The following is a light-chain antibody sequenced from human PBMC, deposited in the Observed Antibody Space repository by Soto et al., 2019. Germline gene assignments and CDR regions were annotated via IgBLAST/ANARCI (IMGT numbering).Light chain of an antibody. J-gene: IGKJ3*01. CDR2: SAS. CDR1: QSVSSSY. CDR3: QQYGSTPKT. Sequence: EIVLTQSPGTLSLSPGERATLSCRASQSVSSSYLAWYQQKPGQAPRLLIYSASNRATGIPDRFSGSGSGTDFTLTISRLEPEDFAVYYCQQYGSTPKTFGPGTKVDIK. V-gene: IGKV3-20*01.